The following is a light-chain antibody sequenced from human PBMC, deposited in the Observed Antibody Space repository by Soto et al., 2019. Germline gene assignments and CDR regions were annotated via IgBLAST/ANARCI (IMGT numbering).Light chain of an antibody. CDR3: QQYGRSPPFT. V-gene: IGKV3-20*01. CDR1: QSVSSTY. Sequence: IVLTQSPGTLSLSPGERATLSCRASQSVSSTYIAWYQQNPGQAPRLLIYGASSRATGIPDRFSGSGSGTDFTLTISRLXPEDFAVYFCQQYGRSPPFTFGQGTKVEIK. CDR2: GAS. J-gene: IGKJ2*01.